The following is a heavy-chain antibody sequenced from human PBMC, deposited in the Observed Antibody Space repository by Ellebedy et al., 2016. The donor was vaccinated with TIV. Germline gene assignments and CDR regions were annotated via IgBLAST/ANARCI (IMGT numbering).Heavy chain of an antibody. Sequence: SVKVSCXASGGTFSSYAISWVRQAPGQGLEWMGGIIPIFGTANYAQKLQGRVTMTTDTSTSTAYMELSSLRSEDTAVYYCATLVPMVRGVITGDDYWGQGTLVTVSS. CDR1: GGTFSSYA. J-gene: IGHJ4*02. CDR2: IIPIFGTA. V-gene: IGHV1-69*05. CDR3: ATLVPMVRGVITGDDY. D-gene: IGHD3-10*01.